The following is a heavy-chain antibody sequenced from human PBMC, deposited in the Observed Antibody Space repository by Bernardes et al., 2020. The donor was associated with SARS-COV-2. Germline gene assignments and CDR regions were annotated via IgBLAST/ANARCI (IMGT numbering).Heavy chain of an antibody. J-gene: IGHJ6*02. CDR2: IDMNGGST. CDR1: GFIFSNYW. Sequence: GGSLGLSCEGSGFIFSNYWMHWGRQAPGKGLVWVSRIDMNGGSTDYADSVKGRFTISRDNAKNTLYMKMNSLTVEDTAVYYCATGGDGNNAPGMDVWGQGTTVTVSS. D-gene: IGHD3-16*01. V-gene: IGHV3-74*01. CDR3: ATGGDGNNAPGMDV.